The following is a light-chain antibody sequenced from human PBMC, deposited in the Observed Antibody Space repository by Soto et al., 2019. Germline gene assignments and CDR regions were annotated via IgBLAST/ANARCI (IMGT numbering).Light chain of an antibody. Sequence: EVVLTQSPGTLSLSPGERATLSCRASQSVSNNYFAWYQQKPGQAHRLLIFGSSDRATGIPDRFSGSASGTYVALNIRRLEREDFAVYYCQQYGSSPRYTFAEGTKLQIK. V-gene: IGKV3-20*01. CDR1: QSVSNNY. CDR2: GSS. J-gene: IGKJ2*01. CDR3: QQYGSSPRYT.